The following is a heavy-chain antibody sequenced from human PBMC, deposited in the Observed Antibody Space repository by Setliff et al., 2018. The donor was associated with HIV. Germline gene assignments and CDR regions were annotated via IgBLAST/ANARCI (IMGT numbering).Heavy chain of an antibody. Sequence: SETLSLTCAVSGGSLSGYYWTWIRQPPGKGLEWIGEINPTVNTNYNPSLKSRVIVSVDTSQNEFSLKLNSVTAADTAVYFCARGLFYSSSYYAYWGQGALVTVSS. CDR2: INPTVNT. CDR3: ARGLFYSSSYYAY. D-gene: IGHD3-10*01. J-gene: IGHJ4*03. CDR1: GGSLSGYY. V-gene: IGHV4-34*01.